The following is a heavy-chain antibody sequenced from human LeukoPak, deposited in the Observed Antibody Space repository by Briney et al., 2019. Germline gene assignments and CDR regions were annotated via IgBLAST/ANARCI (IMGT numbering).Heavy chain of an antibody. D-gene: IGHD5-24*01. J-gene: IGHJ4*02. CDR1: GFTSSSYG. Sequence: GGSLRLSCAASGFTSSSYGMNWVRQAPGKGLEWVSSITFSGSTIYYADSVKGRFTISRDNAKNSLYLQMNSLRAEDTAVYYCARKMATISRNFDYWGQGTLVTVSS. CDR2: ITFSGSTI. CDR3: ARKMATISRNFDY. V-gene: IGHV3-48*04.